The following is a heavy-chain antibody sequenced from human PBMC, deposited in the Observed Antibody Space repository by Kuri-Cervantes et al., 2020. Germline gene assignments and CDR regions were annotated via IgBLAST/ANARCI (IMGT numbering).Heavy chain of an antibody. V-gene: IGHV3-23*01. CDR2: ISGSGGST. J-gene: IGHJ4*02. Sequence: GESLKISCAASGFTFSSYGMNWVRQAPGKGLEWVSAISGSGGSTYYADSVKGRFTISRDNSKNTLYLQMNSLRAEDTAVYYCAKTSGGPYYYEGGGDYWGQGTLVTVSS. CDR3: AKTSGGPYYYEGGGDY. CDR1: GFTFSSYG. D-gene: IGHD3-22*01.